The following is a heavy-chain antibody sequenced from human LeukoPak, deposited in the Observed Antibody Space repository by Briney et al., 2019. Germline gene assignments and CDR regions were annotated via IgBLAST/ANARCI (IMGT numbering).Heavy chain of an antibody. CDR2: INHSGST. CDR1: GGSFSGYY. CDR3: ARGLALRFGELLAGNWFDP. D-gene: IGHD3-10*01. V-gene: IGHV4-34*01. Sequence: PSETLSLTCAVYGGSFSGYYWSWIRQPPGKGLEWIGEINHSGSTNYNPSLKSRVTISVDTSKNQFSLKLSSVTAADTAVYYCARGLALRFGELLAGNWFDPWGQGTLVTVSS. J-gene: IGHJ5*02.